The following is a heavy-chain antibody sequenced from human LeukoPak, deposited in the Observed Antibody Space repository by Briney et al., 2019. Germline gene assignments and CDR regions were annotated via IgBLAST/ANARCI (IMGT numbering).Heavy chain of an antibody. CDR3: AREIYSGYDPYYFDY. D-gene: IGHD5-12*01. J-gene: IGHJ4*02. CDR1: GGSISSYY. Sequence: SETLSLTCTVSGGSISSYYWSWIRQPPGKGLEWSGYIYYSGSTNYNPSLKSRVTISVDTSKNQFSLKLSSVTAADTAVYYCAREIYSGYDPYYFDYWGQGTLVTVSS. CDR2: IYYSGST. V-gene: IGHV4-59*01.